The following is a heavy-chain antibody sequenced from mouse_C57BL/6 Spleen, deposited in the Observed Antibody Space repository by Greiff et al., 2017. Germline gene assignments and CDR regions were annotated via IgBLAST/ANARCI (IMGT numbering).Heavy chain of an antibody. Sequence: VQLQQSGPELVKPGASVKISCKASGYTFTDYYMNWVKQSHGQSLEWIGDINPDSGGTSYNQKFKGKATLTVDTSSSTAYMQLRSLTSEDSAVYYCARKGDSYYDAMDYWGQGTSVTVSA. CDR2: INPDSGGT. CDR3: ARKGDSYYDAMDY. V-gene: IGHV1-26*01. CDR1: GYTFTDYY. J-gene: IGHJ4*01. D-gene: IGHD2-12*01.